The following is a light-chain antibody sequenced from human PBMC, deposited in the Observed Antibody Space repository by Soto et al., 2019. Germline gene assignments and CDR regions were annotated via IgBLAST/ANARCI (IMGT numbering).Light chain of an antibody. CDR3: QQYGGSPQT. CDR2: GAS. CDR1: QSVSSSY. J-gene: IGKJ1*01. V-gene: IGKV3-20*01. Sequence: EILLTQSPDTLSLSPGERATLSCRASQSVSSSYLAWYQKKPGQAPRLLIYGASSRATGIPDRFSGSGSGTDFTLTISRLEPEDFAVYYCQQYGGSPQTFGQGTKVEVK.